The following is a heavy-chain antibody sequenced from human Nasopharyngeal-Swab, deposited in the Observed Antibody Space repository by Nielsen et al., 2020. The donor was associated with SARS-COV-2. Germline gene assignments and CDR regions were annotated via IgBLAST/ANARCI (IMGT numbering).Heavy chain of an antibody. Sequence: GSLRLSCTVSGGSVSSGSYYWSWIRQPPGKGLEWIGYIYYSGSTNYNPSLKSRVTISVDTSKNQFSLKLSSVTAADTAVYYCARHGGWEVTYYFDHWGQGTLVTVSS. V-gene: IGHV4-61*01. J-gene: IGHJ4*02. CDR2: IYYSGST. CDR1: GGSVSSGSYY. CDR3: ARHGGWEVTYYFDH. D-gene: IGHD2-15*01.